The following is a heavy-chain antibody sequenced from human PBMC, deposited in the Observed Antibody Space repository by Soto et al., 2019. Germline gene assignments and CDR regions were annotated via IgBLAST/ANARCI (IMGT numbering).Heavy chain of an antibody. CDR1: GGTFSSYA. V-gene: IGHV1-69*13. J-gene: IGHJ4*02. D-gene: IGHD1-1*01. CDR2: IIPIFGTA. CDR3: AREKTGTRGFDY. Sequence: SVKVSCKASGGTFSSYAISWVRQAPGQGLEWMGGIIPIFGTANYAQKFQGRVTITADESTSTAYMELSSLRSEDTAVYYCAREKTGTRGFDYWGQGTLVTVSS.